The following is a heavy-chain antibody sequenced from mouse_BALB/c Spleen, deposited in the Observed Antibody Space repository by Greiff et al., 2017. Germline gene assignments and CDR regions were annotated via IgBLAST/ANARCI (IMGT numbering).Heavy chain of an antibody. CDR2: IDPENGDT. J-gene: IGHJ3*01. D-gene: IGHD2-14*01. CDR1: GFNIKDYY. V-gene: IGHV14-4*02. CDR3: NAYYRAWFAY. Sequence: VQLQQSGAELVRSGASVKLSCTASGFNIKDYYMHWVKQRPEQGLEWIGWIDPENGDTEYAPKFQGKATMTADTSSNTAYLQLSSLTSEDTAVYYCNAYYRAWFAYWGQGTLVTVSA.